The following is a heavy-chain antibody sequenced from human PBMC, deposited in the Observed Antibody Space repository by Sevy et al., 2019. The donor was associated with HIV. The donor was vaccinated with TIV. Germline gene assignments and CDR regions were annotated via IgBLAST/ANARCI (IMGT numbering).Heavy chain of an antibody. Sequence: SETLSLTCTVSGGSISSYNWSWIRQPPGKGLEWIGYIYYSGSTNYNPSLKSRVTISVDTSKNQFSLKLSSVTAADTAVYYCARDMEQQLAFDYWGQGTLVTVSS. CDR3: ARDMEQQLAFDY. J-gene: IGHJ4*02. CDR1: GGSISSYN. CDR2: IYYSGST. V-gene: IGHV4-59*13. D-gene: IGHD6-13*01.